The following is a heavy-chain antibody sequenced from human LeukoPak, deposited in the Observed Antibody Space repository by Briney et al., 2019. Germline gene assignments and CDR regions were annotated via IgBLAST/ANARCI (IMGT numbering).Heavy chain of an antibody. CDR1: GGSFSGYY. Sequence: SETLSLTCAVYGGSFSGYYWSWIRQPPGKGLEWIGEINHSGSTNYNPSLKCRVTISVDTSKNQFSLKLSSVTAADTAVYYCARGSRTVARPDYWGQGTLVTVSS. D-gene: IGHD6-6*01. CDR2: INHSGST. V-gene: IGHV4-34*01. J-gene: IGHJ4*02. CDR3: ARGSRTVARPDY.